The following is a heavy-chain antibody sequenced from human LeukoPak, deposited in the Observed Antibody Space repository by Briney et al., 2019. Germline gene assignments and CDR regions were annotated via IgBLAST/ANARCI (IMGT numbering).Heavy chain of an antibody. CDR1: GYIFTSFT. CDR2: IIPIFGTA. J-gene: IGHJ6*03. CDR3: ARVRKQLVPYYYYYYMDV. V-gene: IGHV1-69*06. D-gene: IGHD6-13*01. Sequence: ASVKVSCKASGYIFTSFTINWVRQAPGQGLEWMGGIIPIFGTANYAQKFQGRVTITADKSTSTAYMELSSLRSEDTAVYYCARVRKQLVPYYYYYYMDVWGKGTTVTVSS.